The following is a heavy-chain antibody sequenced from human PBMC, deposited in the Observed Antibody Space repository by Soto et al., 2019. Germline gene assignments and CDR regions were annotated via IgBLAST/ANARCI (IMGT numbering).Heavy chain of an antibody. CDR2: IWYDGSNK. D-gene: IGHD3-10*01. CDR1: GFTFSSYG. CDR3: ARVDSSSGSYYAKY. Sequence: GGSLRLSCAASGFTFSSYGMHWVRQAPGKGLEWVAVIWYDGSNKYYADSVKGRFTISRDNSKNTLYLQMNSLRAEDTAVYYCARVDSSSGSYYAKYWGQGTLVPVSS. V-gene: IGHV3-33*01. J-gene: IGHJ4*02.